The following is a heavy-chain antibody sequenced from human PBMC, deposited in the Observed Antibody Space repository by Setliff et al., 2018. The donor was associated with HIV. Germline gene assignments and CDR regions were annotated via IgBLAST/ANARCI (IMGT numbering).Heavy chain of an antibody. V-gene: IGHV4-39*07. D-gene: IGHD3-10*01. CDR3: ARKEYYYYYYYMDV. CDR1: GGSIKSRSYY. J-gene: IGHJ6*03. CDR2: FYYSGTP. Sequence: PSETLSLTCDVSGGSIKSRSYYWGWIRQSPGKGLEWIGSFYYSGTPYYNPSLKSRVVFSVDTSKNQFSLKLTSVSAADTALYYCARKEYYYYYYYMDVWGKGTTVTVSS.